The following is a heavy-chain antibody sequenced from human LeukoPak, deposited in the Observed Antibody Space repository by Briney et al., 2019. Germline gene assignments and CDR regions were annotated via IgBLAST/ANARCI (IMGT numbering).Heavy chain of an antibody. CDR3: ARHNVRVATIWDY. D-gene: IGHD5-12*01. J-gene: IGHJ4*02. CDR1: GGSINSSSYY. Sequence: SETLSLTCTVSGGSINSSSYYWGWIRQPPGKGLEWIGSIYYSGSTYYNPSLKSRVTISVDTSKNQFSLKLSSVTAADTAVYYCARHNVRVATIWDYWGQGTLVTVSS. V-gene: IGHV4-39*01. CDR2: IYYSGST.